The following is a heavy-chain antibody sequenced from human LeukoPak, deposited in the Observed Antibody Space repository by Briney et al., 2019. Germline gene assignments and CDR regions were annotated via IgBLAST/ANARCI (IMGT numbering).Heavy chain of an antibody. V-gene: IGHV4-31*03. CDR1: GGSISSSSYY. CDR2: IYYSGST. J-gene: IGHJ4*02. Sequence: PSETLSLTCTVSGGSISSSSYYWGWIRQHPGKGLEWIGYIYYSGSTYYNPSLKSRVTISVDTSKNQFSLKLSSVTAADTAVYYCAREPGYDSSGFYFDYWGQGTLVTVSS. CDR3: AREPGYDSSGFYFDY. D-gene: IGHD3-22*01.